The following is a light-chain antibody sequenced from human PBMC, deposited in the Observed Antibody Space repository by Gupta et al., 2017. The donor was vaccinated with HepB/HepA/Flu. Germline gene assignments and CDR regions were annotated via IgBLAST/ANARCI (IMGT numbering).Light chain of an antibody. Sequence: QSALNQPASVSGSPGPSITISCTGTSSDVGTYNSVSWYQQHPGKAPKLMIFDVSNRPSGVSDRFSGSKSGNTASLTISGLQAEDEADYYCSSYTSTITVVFGGGTRLTVL. V-gene: IGLV2-14*03. J-gene: IGLJ2*01. CDR2: DVS. CDR1: SSDVGTYNS. CDR3: SSYTSTITVV.